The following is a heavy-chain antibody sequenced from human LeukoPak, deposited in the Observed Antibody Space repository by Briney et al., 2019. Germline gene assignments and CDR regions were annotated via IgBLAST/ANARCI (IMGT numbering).Heavy chain of an antibody. V-gene: IGHV4-39*01. J-gene: IGHJ4*02. CDR2: IYYSGST. Sequence: PSETLSLTCTVSGGSISSSSYYWGWIRQPPGKGLEWIGGIYYSGSTYYNPSLKSRVTISVDTSKNQFSLKLSSVTAADTAVYYCARHACSGGSCSYAFDYWGQGTLVTVSS. CDR3: ARHACSGGSCSYAFDY. CDR1: GGSISSSSYY. D-gene: IGHD2-15*01.